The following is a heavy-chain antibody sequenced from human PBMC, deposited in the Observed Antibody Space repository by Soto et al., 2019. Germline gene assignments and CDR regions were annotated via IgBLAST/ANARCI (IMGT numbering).Heavy chain of an antibody. J-gene: IGHJ4*02. V-gene: IGHV1-18*01. CDR2: ISGYNGST. CDR1: GYTFTRYG. Sequence: ASVKVSCKASGYTFTRYGISWVRQAPGQGLEWMGWISGYNGSTTYAQKFQGRVTMTRDTSTSTVYMELSSLTSEDTAVYYCARASVSGRRFDYWGEGTLVTVSS. D-gene: IGHD6-19*01. CDR3: ARASVSGRRFDY.